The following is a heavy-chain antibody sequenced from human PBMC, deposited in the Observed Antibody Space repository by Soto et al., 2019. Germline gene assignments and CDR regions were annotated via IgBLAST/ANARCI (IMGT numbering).Heavy chain of an antibody. CDR2: IIPIFGTA. D-gene: IGHD2-15*01. CDR3: ARAPYCSGGSCLAWPYYYYGMDV. Sequence: ASVKVSCKASGGTFSSYAISWVRQAPGQGLEWMGGIIPIFGTANYAQKFQGRVTITADESTSTAYMELSSLRSEDTAVYYCARAPYCSGGSCLAWPYYYYGMDVWGQGTTVTVSS. CDR1: GGTFSSYA. J-gene: IGHJ6*02. V-gene: IGHV1-69*13.